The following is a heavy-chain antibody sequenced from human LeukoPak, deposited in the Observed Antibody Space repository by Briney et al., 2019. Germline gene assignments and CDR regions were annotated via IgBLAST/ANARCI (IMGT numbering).Heavy chain of an antibody. CDR2: ISSSSSTI. CDR3: ARDLSSGHPGGFDY. J-gene: IGHJ4*02. CDR1: GFTFSSYS. Sequence: GGSLRLSCAASGFTFSSYSMNWVRQAPGKGLEWVSYISSSSSTIYYADSVKGRFTISRDNSKNTLYLQMNSLRVEDTAVYFCARDLSSGHPGGFDYWGQGALVTVSS. D-gene: IGHD3-3*01. V-gene: IGHV3-48*01.